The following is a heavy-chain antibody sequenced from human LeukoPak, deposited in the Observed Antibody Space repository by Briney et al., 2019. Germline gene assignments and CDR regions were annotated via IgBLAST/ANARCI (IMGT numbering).Heavy chain of an antibody. CDR3: AKVGPTGWYFDL. Sequence: GGSLRLSCAASGFTFSSHWMHWVRQAPGKGLVWVSRINGDGSNTTYADSEKGRFTISRDNAKNTLYLQMNSLRAEDTAVYYCAKVGPTGWYFDLWGRGTLATVSS. D-gene: IGHD1-1*01. J-gene: IGHJ2*01. V-gene: IGHV3-74*03. CDR2: INGDGSNT. CDR1: GFTFSSHW.